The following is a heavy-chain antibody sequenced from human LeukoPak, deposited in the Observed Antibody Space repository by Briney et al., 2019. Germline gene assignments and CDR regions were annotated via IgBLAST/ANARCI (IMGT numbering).Heavy chain of an antibody. D-gene: IGHD1-14*01. CDR1: GGSISSSSYY. Sequence: SETLSLTCTVSGGSISSSSYYWGWIRQPPGKGLEWIGEINHSGSTNYNPSLKSRVTISVDTSKNQFSLKLSSVTAADTAVYYCARSNPYYYYYYMDVWGKGTTVTISS. CDR3: ARSNPYYYYYYMDV. J-gene: IGHJ6*03. V-gene: IGHV4-39*07. CDR2: INHSGST.